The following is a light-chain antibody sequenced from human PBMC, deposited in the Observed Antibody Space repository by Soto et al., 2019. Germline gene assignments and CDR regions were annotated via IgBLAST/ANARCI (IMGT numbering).Light chain of an antibody. CDR3: QQVNNYPIT. CDR1: QGIRNY. CDR2: IES. J-gene: IGKJ5*01. V-gene: IGKV1-9*01. Sequence: DIQLTQSPSFLSASVGYRFTLTSRASQGIRNYLAWYQQKPGRATTLLIYIESILQTGVPSRFTGSQSGTEFTLTITSLQPEDFATYYCQQVNNYPITFGQGTRLEIK.